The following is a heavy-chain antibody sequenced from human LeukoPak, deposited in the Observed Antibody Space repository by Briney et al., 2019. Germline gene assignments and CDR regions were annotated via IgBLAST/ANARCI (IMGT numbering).Heavy chain of an antibody. CDR2: INTDGSGSST. Sequence: GGSLRLSCAASGFTFSSYWMHWVRQAPGKGLVWVSRINTDGSGSSTSYADSVMGRFTISRDNAKNTLYLQMNSLRAEDTAVYYCAKHQLGYCSSTSCRSGGDWGQGTLVTVSS. CDR1: GFTFSSYW. D-gene: IGHD2-2*01. CDR3: AKHQLGYCSSTSCRSGGD. J-gene: IGHJ4*02. V-gene: IGHV3-74*01.